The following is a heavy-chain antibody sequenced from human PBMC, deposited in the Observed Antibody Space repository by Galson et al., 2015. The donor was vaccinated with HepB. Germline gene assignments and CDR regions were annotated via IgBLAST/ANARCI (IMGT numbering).Heavy chain of an antibody. Sequence: SVKVSCKASGGTFSSYAISWVRQAPGQGLEWMGRIIPILGIANYAQKFQGRVTITADKSTSTAYMELSSLRSEDTAVYYCASPYSSSWHDYWGQGTLVTVSS. D-gene: IGHD6-13*01. J-gene: IGHJ4*02. CDR2: IIPILGIA. V-gene: IGHV1-69*04. CDR1: GGTFSSYA. CDR3: ASPYSSSWHDY.